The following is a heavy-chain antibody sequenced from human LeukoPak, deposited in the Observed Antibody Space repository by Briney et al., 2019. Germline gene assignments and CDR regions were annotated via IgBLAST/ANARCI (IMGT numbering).Heavy chain of an antibody. CDR2: ISSSSSTI. V-gene: IGHV3-48*01. Sequence: GGSLRLSCAASGFTFSSYEMNWVRQAPGKGLEWVSYISSSSSTIYYADSVKGRFTISRDNAKNSLYLQMNSLRAEDTAVYYCARGSGRDSSGYSCGDYWGQGTLVTVSS. CDR3: ARGSGRDSSGYSCGDY. D-gene: IGHD3-22*01. CDR1: GFTFSSYE. J-gene: IGHJ4*02.